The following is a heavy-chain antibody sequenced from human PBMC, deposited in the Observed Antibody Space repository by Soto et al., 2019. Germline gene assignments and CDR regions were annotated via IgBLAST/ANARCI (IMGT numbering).Heavy chain of an antibody. V-gene: IGHV2-5*02. CDR2: IYWDDYK. Sequence: QITLKESGPTLVKPTQTLTLTCTFSGFSLSTSGVGVGWIRQPPGKALEWLALIYWDDYKRYSPSLKSRLTTTKDTSKNQLVLTMTNMDPVHTATYYCAHNIAAGYYYYYYNMDLWGKGTTVTVSS. CDR1: GFSLSTSGVG. J-gene: IGHJ6*03. CDR3: AHNIAAGYYYYYYNMDL. D-gene: IGHD6-13*01.